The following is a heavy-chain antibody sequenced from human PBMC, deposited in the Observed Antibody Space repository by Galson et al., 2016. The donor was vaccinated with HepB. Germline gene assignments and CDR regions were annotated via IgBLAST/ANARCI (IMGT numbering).Heavy chain of an antibody. D-gene: IGHD6-19*01. CDR3: AIDASQWHDLLFGN. J-gene: IGHJ4*02. Sequence: SLRLSCAASGFTFDKYGMTWFRQAPGKGLEWVSTISGRCGGMYYADSVKGRFTISRDDSKNTLYLHMNSLRAEDTAIYYCAIDASQWHDLLFGNWAQGTLVTVSA. CDR1: GFTFDKYG. CDR2: ISGRCGGM. V-gene: IGHV3-23*01.